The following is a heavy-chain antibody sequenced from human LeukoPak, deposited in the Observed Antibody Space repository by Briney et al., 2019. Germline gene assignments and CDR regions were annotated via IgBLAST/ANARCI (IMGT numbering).Heavy chain of an antibody. CDR3: ARDARDYYDSSGYSPRWFDP. J-gene: IGHJ5*02. V-gene: IGHV1-69*05. CDR1: GGTFSSYA. D-gene: IGHD3-22*01. CDR2: IIPTFGTA. Sequence: ASVKVSCKASGGTFSSYAISWVRQAPGQGLEWMGGIIPTFGTANYAQKFQGRVTITTDESTSTAYMELSSLRSEDTAVYYCARDARDYYDSSGYSPRWFDPWGQGTLVTVSS.